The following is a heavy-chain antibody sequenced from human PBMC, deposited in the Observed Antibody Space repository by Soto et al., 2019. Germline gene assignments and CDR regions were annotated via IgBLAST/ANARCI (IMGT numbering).Heavy chain of an antibody. CDR1: GGSISSSSYY. CDR2: IYYSGST. CDR3: ASQYCSGGSCYSVLDY. D-gene: IGHD2-15*01. Sequence: QLQLQESGPGLVKPSETLSLTCTVSGGSISSSSYYWGWIRQPPGKGLEWIGSIYYSGSTYYNPSLKSRVTISVDTSKNQFSLKLSSVTAADTAVYYCASQYCSGGSCYSVLDYWGQGTLVTVSS. J-gene: IGHJ4*02. V-gene: IGHV4-39*01.